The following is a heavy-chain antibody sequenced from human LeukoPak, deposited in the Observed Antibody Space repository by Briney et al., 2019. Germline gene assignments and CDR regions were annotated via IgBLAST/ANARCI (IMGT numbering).Heavy chain of an antibody. V-gene: IGHV3-7*01. CDR1: GFTFNSNW. D-gene: IGHD3-10*01. CDR3: ARDLSIYFGSGSFGF. J-gene: IGHJ4*02. Sequence: PGGSLRLSCAAAGFTFNSNWMSWVRQAPGKGLEWVAKMKQDGSEKYYVDSVKGRFTISRDNAKNSLYLQMNSLRAEDTAVYYCARDLSIYFGSGSFGFWGQGTLVTVSS. CDR2: MKQDGSEK.